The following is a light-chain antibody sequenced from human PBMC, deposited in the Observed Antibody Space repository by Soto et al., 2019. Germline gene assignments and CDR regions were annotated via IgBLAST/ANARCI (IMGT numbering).Light chain of an antibody. CDR3: QQYNTFSPWT. Sequence: DIQMTQSPSTLSASVGDRVTITCRASQTISTWLAWYQQKPGKAPKLLIYRASSLESGVPSRFSGSGSGTEFTLTISSLQPDDFATYYCQQYNTFSPWTFCQGTPVEIK. CDR2: RAS. CDR1: QTISTW. V-gene: IGKV1-5*03. J-gene: IGKJ1*01.